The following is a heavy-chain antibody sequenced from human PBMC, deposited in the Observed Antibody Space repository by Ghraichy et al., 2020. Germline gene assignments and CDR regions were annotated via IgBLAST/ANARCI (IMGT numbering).Heavy chain of an antibody. CDR1: GDSITRSGYY. D-gene: IGHD3-16*01. J-gene: IGHJ4*02. CDR3: AREEGPTSR. Sequence: SQTLSLTCTVSGDSITRSGYYWSWIRQHPGKGLEWIGYISYSGSTYSNPSLRSRTTISADTSKNQFSLNVISVTAADTAVYYCAREEGPTSRWGQGTLVTVSS. CDR2: ISYSGST. V-gene: IGHV4-31*03.